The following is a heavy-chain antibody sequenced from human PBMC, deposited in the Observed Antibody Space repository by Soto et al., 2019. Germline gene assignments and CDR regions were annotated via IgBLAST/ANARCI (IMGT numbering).Heavy chain of an antibody. J-gene: IGHJ5*02. V-gene: IGHV4-30-2*01. CDR3: ARDVVSYDFWSWWFDP. CDR2: IYHSGST. D-gene: IGHD3-3*01. Sequence: SETLSLTCAVSGGSISSGGYSWSWIRQPPGKGLEWIGYIYHSGSTYYNPSLKSRVTISVDRSKNQFSLKLSSVTAADTAVYYCARDVVSYDFWSWWFDPWGQGTLVTVSS. CDR1: GGSISSGGYS.